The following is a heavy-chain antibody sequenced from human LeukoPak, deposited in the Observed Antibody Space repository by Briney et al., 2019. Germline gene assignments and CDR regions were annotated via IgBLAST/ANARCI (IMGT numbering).Heavy chain of an antibody. CDR3: EAGRRLGELFFDF. D-gene: IGHD3-10*01. CDR1: EGTFGAYS. V-gene: IGHV1-69*13. CDR2: INPIFNIL. Sequence: SVKVSCKASEGTFGAYSLDWVRQAPGQGLEWFGDINPIFNILYYAQKVRGRVTITADESTNTAYMDLNSLKYDDTAVYYCEAGRRLGELFFDFWAQGARVTVSS. J-gene: IGHJ4*02.